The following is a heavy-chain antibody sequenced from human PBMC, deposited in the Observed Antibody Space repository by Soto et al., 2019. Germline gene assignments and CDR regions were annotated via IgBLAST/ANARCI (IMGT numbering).Heavy chain of an antibody. CDR3: ARGGIYLDV. J-gene: IGHJ6*02. Sequence: PGGSLRLSCPASGFTVSDNYMTWVRQAPGKGLEWVSLFYTGGSASYADSVKGRFSISRDISKNTLYLQMSSLRAEDTAVYYCARGGIYLDVWGQGTTVTVSS. V-gene: IGHV3-53*01. CDR1: GFTVSDNY. CDR2: FYTGGSA. D-gene: IGHD2-21*01.